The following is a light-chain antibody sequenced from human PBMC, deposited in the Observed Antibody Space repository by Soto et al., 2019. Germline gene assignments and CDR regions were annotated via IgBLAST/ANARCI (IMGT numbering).Light chain of an antibody. J-gene: IGKJ5*01. CDR2: KAS. CDR3: QQYTSSLNT. Sequence: DIQMTQSPSTLSASVGDRVTITCRASQSISSWLAWYQQKPGKAPKLLIYKASSLESGVPSRFSGSGSGTEFTLTISSLQPDDFAVYYCQQYTSSLNTFGQGTRLEV. V-gene: IGKV1-5*03. CDR1: QSISSW.